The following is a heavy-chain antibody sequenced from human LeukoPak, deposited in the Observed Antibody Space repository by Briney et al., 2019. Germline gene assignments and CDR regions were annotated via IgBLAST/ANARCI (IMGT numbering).Heavy chain of an antibody. J-gene: IGHJ4*02. Sequence: SQTLSLTCVISGDSASSNSVAWNWIRQSPSRGLEWLGRTYYRSKWYNDYAVSVKSRITINPDTSNNQFSLQLNSVTPEDTAVYYCARMAGFGEFDYWGQGTLVTVSS. CDR2: TYYRSKWYN. CDR3: ARMAGFGEFDY. V-gene: IGHV6-1*01. D-gene: IGHD3-3*01. CDR1: GDSASSNSVA.